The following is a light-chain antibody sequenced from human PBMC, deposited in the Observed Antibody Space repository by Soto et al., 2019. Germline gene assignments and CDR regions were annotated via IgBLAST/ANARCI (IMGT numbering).Light chain of an antibody. Sequence: DIQMTQSPSSLSASVRDRVTITCWASQGISNYLAWYQQKPGKVPKLLIYAASTLQSGVPSRFSGSGSGTDFTLTISSLQTEDVATYYCQKYDSAPWTFGQGTKVEIK. CDR3: QKYDSAPWT. CDR2: AAS. CDR1: QGISNY. V-gene: IGKV1-27*01. J-gene: IGKJ1*01.